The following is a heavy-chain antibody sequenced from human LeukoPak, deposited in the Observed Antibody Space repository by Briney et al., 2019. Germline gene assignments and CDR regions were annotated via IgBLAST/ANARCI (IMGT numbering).Heavy chain of an antibody. CDR3: ARGYGDYGAFDI. CDR1: GYTFTGYY. D-gene: IGHD4-17*01. CDR2: INPNSGGT. Sequence: ASVKVSCKASGYTFTGYYMHWVRQAPGQGLEWMGWINPNSGGTNHAQKFQGRVTMTRDTSISTAYMELSRLRSDDTAVYYCARGYGDYGAFDIWGQGTMVTVSS. J-gene: IGHJ3*02. V-gene: IGHV1-2*02.